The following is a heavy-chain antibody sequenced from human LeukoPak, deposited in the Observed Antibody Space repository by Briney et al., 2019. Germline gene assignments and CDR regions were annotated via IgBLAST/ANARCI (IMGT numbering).Heavy chain of an antibody. D-gene: IGHD1-1*01. J-gene: IGHJ4*02. CDR2: IYYSGST. CDR3: ARAQTGGPYYFDY. Sequence: SETLSLTCTVSGVSISSYYWSWIRQPPGKGLEWIGYIYYSGSTNYNPSLKSRVTISVDTSKNQFSLKLSSVTAADTAVYYCARAQTGGPYYFDYWGQGTLVTVSS. CDR1: GVSISSYY. V-gene: IGHV4-59*01.